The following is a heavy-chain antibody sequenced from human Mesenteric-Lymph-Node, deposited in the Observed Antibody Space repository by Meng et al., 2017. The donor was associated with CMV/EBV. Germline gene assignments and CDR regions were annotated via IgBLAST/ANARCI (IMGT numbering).Heavy chain of an antibody. CDR3: ARGAYYLY. CDR1: GGSFNGYF. V-gene: IGHV4-34*01. Sequence: SQTLSLTCAVYGGSFNGYFWTWIRQPPGKGLEWVGQINHSGTINYNPSLKSRVTLSVDTSKNQFSLRLSSVTAADTAMYYCARGAYYLYWGQGGLVTVSS. D-gene: IGHD2/OR15-2a*01. J-gene: IGHJ4*02. CDR2: INHSGTI.